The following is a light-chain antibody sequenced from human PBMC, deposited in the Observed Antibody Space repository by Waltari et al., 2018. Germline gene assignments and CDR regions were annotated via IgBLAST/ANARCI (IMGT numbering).Light chain of an antibody. V-gene: IGLV3-25*03. Sequence: SYELTQPPSVSGSPGQAARITCSGAECPNDFTFWYRQKPGQAPELLIYKDTERPSGIPERVSASSSGTTVTLTITGVQPEDEADYYCQSADSTNTYWVFGGGTKLTVL. CDR3: QSADSTNTYWV. J-gene: IGLJ2*01. CDR2: KDT. CDR1: ECPNDF.